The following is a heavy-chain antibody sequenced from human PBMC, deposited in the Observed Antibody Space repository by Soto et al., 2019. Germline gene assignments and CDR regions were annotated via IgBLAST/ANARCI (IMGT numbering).Heavy chain of an antibody. V-gene: IGHV3-11*01. J-gene: IGHJ5*02. CDR3: ARGPYCSSTSCYLETDNWFDP. CDR2: ISSSGSTI. CDR1: GFTFSDYY. Sequence: GGSLRLSCAASGFTFSDYYMSWIRQAPGKGLEWVSYISSSGSTIYYADSVKGRFTISRDNAKNSLYLQMNSLRAEDTAVYYCARGPYCSSTSCYLETDNWFDPWGQGTLVTVSS. D-gene: IGHD2-2*01.